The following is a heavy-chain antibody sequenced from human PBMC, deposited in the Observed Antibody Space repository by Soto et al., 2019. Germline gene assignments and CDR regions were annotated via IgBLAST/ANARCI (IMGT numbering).Heavy chain of an antibody. J-gene: IGHJ4*02. CDR2: IWYDGSNK. D-gene: IGHD3-10*01. V-gene: IGHV3-33*01. CDR3: ARDAYLGSGSYAY. CDR1: VFTFSSYG. Sequence: LRLSCAASVFTFSSYGMHWVRQAPGKGLEWVALIWYDGSNKYYADSVKGRFTISRDGSKNTLYLQMNSLRAEDTAVYYCARDAYLGSGSYAYWGQGTLVTVSS.